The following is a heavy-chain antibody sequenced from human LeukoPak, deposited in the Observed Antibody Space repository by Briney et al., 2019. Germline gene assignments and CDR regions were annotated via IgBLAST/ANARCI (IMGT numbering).Heavy chain of an antibody. CDR2: MNPNSGNT. D-gene: IGHD3-22*01. V-gene: IGHV1-8*01. J-gene: IGHJ4*02. CDR1: GYTFTSYD. Sequence: ASVKVSCKTSGYTFTSYDINWVRQATGQGLEWMGWMNPNSGNTGYAQKFQGRVTMTRNTFLSTAYIELSSLRSDDTAMYYCARAMDSSGFYPFWYWGQGTLVTVSS. CDR3: ARAMDSSGFYPFWY.